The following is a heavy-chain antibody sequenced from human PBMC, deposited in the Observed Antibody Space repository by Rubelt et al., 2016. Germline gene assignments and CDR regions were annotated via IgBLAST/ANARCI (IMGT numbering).Heavy chain of an antibody. CDR3: ARGSGWYVPPNY. CDR1: GGSFSGYY. J-gene: IGHJ4*02. CDR2: INHSGST. V-gene: IGHV4-34*01. D-gene: IGHD6-19*01. Sequence: QVQLQQWGAGLLKPSETLSLTCAVYGGSFSGYYWSWIRQPPGKGLEWIGEINHSGSTNYNPSLKSRVTISVDTSKNQFSLKLSSVTAADTAVYYCARGSGWYVPPNYWGQGTLVTVSS.